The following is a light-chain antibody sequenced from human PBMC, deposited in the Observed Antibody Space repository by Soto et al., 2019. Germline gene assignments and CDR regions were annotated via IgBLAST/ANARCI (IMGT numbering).Light chain of an antibody. Sequence: DIQVTQSPSPLSASVGDRVTITCRAGQSISTYLNWYQQKPGKAPKLLIYAASSLQSGVPSRFSGSGSGTDFTLTISSLQPEDFATYYCQQSYSTPLTFGGGTKVEIK. J-gene: IGKJ4*01. CDR2: AAS. CDR1: QSISTY. CDR3: QQSYSTPLT. V-gene: IGKV1-39*01.